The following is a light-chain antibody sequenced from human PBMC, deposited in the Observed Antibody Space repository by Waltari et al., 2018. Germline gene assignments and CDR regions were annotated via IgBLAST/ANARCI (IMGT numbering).Light chain of an antibody. CDR1: SSDAGGYNY. CDR3: CSYAGSYTHVV. CDR2: DVS. J-gene: IGLJ2*01. Sequence: QYALTQPRPVSGSPGQSVTISCTGTSSDAGGYNYVSCYQRPPGKAPKLMIYDVSKRPSGVPDRFSGSKSGNTASLTISGLQAEDEADYYCCSYAGSYTHVVFGGGTKLTVL. V-gene: IGLV2-11*01.